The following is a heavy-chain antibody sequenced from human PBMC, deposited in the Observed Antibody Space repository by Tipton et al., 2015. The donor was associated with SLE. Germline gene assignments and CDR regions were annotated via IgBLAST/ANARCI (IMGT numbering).Heavy chain of an antibody. J-gene: IGHJ4*02. CDR1: SGSISTYH. CDR3: AGDSSGWHYFDY. Sequence: TLSLTCTISSGSISTYHWSWLRQPPGKGLEWIGYIYYSGSTNSNPSLKSRVTLSVDTSKNQFSLRLSSVTAADTAIYYCAGDSSGWHYFDYWGQGTLATVSS. D-gene: IGHD6-19*01. CDR2: IYYSGST. V-gene: IGHV4-59*01.